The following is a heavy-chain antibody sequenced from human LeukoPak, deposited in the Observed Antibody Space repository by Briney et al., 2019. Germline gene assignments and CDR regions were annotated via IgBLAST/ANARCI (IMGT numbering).Heavy chain of an antibody. V-gene: IGHV1-18*01. CDR3: ARYYDFWSGYYPGYYYYGMDV. CDR2: ISAYNGNT. D-gene: IGHD3-3*01. CDR1: GYTFTSYG. Sequence: ASVTVSCTASGYTFTSYGISWVRQAPGQGLEWMGWISAYNGNTNYAQKLQGRVTMTTDTSTSTAYMELRSLRSDDTAVYYCARYYDFWSGYYPGYYYYGMDVWGQGTTVTVSS. J-gene: IGHJ6*02.